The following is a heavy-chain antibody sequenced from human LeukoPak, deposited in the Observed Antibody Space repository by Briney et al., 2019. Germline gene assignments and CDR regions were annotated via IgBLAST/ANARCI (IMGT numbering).Heavy chain of an antibody. J-gene: IGHJ6*02. CDR3: ARSRGTVILPYYYYGMDV. CDR1: GGSFSGYY. D-gene: IGHD4-11*01. Sequence: KPSETLSLTCAVYGGSFSGYYWSWIRQPPGKGLEWIGEINHSGSTNYNPSLKSRVTISVDTSKNQFSLKLSSVTAADTAVYYCARSRGTVILPYYYYGMDVWGQGTTVTVSS. V-gene: IGHV4-34*01. CDR2: INHSGST.